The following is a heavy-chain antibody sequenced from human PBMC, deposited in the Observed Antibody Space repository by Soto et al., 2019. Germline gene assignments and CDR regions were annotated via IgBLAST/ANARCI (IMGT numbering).Heavy chain of an antibody. CDR1: GGSISSYY. Sequence: NPSETLSLTCTVSGGSISSYYWSWIRQPPGKGLEWIGYIYYSGSTNYNPSLKSRVTISVDTSKNQFSLKLSSVTAADTAVYYCARGVFQLSKQLGRPTYYYYYMDVWGKGTTVTVSS. D-gene: IGHD6-6*01. J-gene: IGHJ6*03. V-gene: IGHV4-59*01. CDR3: ARGVFQLSKQLGRPTYYYYYMDV. CDR2: IYYSGST.